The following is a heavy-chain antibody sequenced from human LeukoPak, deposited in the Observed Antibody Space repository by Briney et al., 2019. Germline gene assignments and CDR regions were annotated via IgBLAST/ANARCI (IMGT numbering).Heavy chain of an antibody. CDR2: IKQDGSEK. V-gene: IGHV3-7*01. J-gene: IGHJ6*04. D-gene: IGHD3-10*02. CDR3: AELGITMIGGV. Sequence: GGSLRLSCAASGFTFSSYWMGWVRQAPGKGLEWVANIKQDGSEKYYVDSVKGRFTISRDNAKNSLYLQMNSLRAEDTAVYYCAELGITMIGGVWGKGTTVTISS. CDR1: GFTFSSYW.